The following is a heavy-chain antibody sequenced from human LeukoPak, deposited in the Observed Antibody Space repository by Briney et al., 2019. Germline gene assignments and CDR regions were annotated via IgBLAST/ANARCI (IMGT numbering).Heavy chain of an antibody. Sequence: PSETLSLTXTVSGGSISSSSYFWGRIRQPPGKGLQWIGSMYFSGSTYYNPSLKSRVTIYVDTSKNQFSLKLSSVTAADTAVYYCASTLLGSCSGGSCPLVPWGQGTLVTVSS. CDR3: ASTLLGSCSGGSCPLVP. CDR1: GGSISSSSYF. CDR2: MYFSGST. D-gene: IGHD2-15*01. V-gene: IGHV4-39*01. J-gene: IGHJ5*02.